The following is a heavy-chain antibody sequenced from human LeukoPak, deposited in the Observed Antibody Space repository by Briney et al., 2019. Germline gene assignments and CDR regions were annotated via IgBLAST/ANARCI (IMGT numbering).Heavy chain of an antibody. V-gene: IGHV4-34*01. CDR3: ARGQGVRGIPLGY. CDR1: GGSFSGFY. Sequence: NSSETLSLTCAVYGGSFSGFYWTWIRQPPGKGLEWIGEINHSGSTNYNPSLKSRVTMSVDTSKNQLSLKVNPVTAADTAVYYCARGQGVRGIPLGYWGQGSIVTVSS. J-gene: IGHJ4*02. CDR2: INHSGST. D-gene: IGHD3-10*01.